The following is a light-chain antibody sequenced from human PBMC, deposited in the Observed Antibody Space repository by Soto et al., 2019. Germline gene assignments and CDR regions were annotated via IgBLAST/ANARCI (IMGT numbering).Light chain of an antibody. CDR2: LAS. V-gene: IGKV1-5*03. Sequence: DIQMTQSPSTLSASVGDRVTITCRASQSISSWLAWYQQKPGKAPKLLIFLASSLESGVASRFSGSGSGTEFTLTISSLEPDDFATYYCQQYHSHSLTFGGGTMVQIK. CDR1: QSISSW. CDR3: QQYHSHSLT. J-gene: IGKJ4*01.